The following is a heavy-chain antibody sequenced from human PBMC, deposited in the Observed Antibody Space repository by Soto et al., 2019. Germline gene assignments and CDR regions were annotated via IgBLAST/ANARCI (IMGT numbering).Heavy chain of an antibody. CDR1: GYTFTSYD. D-gene: IGHD2-15*01. V-gene: IGHV1-8*01. CDR3: ARAVGSWSRMDV. CDR2: MNPNIDNT. Sequence: QVQLVQSGAEVKKPGASVKVSCKASGYTFTSYDINWVRQATGQGLEWMGWMNPNIDNTGYAQKFQGRVTMTRNTSINTAFMELSSLRSEDAAVYFCARAVGSWSRMDVWGQGTTVTVSS. J-gene: IGHJ6*02.